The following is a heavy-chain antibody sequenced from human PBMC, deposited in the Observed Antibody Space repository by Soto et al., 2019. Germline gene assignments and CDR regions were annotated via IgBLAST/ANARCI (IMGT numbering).Heavy chain of an antibody. CDR2: IYYSGST. Sequence: QLQLQESGPGLVKPSETLSLTCTVSGGSISSSSYYWGWIRQPPGKGLEWIGSIYYSGSTYYNPSLKSRVTISVDTSKNQFSLKLSSVTAADTAVYYCARSSAVITTLDYFDYWGQGTLVTVSS. CDR1: GGSISSSSYY. D-gene: IGHD3-22*01. CDR3: ARSSAVITTLDYFDY. J-gene: IGHJ4*02. V-gene: IGHV4-39*01.